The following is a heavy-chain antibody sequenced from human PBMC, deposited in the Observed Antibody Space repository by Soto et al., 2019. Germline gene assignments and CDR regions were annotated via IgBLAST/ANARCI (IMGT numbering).Heavy chain of an antibody. CDR3: ARDEMAYKSQYYYYGMDV. D-gene: IGHD1-1*01. V-gene: IGHV3-21*01. Sequence: GGSLRLSCAASGFTFTTYSMSWVRQAPGKGLEWVSSISTSNSYLYYADSVKGRFTISRDNAKNSLYLQMNSLRADDAGVYYCARDEMAYKSQYYYYGMDVWGQGTTVTVSS. CDR2: ISTSNSYL. J-gene: IGHJ6*02. CDR1: GFTFTTYS.